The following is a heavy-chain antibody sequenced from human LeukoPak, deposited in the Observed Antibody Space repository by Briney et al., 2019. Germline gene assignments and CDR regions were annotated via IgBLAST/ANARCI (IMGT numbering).Heavy chain of an antibody. CDR2: ISYDGSNK. D-gene: IGHD6-6*01. CDR3: ARDSSSSFDY. J-gene: IGHJ4*02. CDR1: GFTFSSYA. V-gene: IGHV3-30-3*01. Sequence: GGSLRLSCAASGFTFSSYAMHWVRQAPGKGLEWVAVISYDGSNKYYADSVKGRFTISRDNSKNTLYLQMNSLRAEDTAVYYCARDSSSSFDYWGQGTLVTVSS.